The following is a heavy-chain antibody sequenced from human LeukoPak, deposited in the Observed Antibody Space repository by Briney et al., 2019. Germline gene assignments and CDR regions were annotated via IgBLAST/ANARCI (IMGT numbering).Heavy chain of an antibody. CDR3: ARQLMSPRAAGLYYFDY. CDR2: IYYTGIT. V-gene: IGHV4-59*08. D-gene: IGHD6-13*01. CDR1: GGSISGQY. J-gene: IGHJ4*02. Sequence: SETLSLTCTVSGGSISGQYWSLIRQPPGKGLEWIGYIYYTGITKYNPSLKSRVTISVDTSKNQFSLEVNSVTAADTAVYYCARQLMSPRAAGLYYFDYWGQGTLVTVSS.